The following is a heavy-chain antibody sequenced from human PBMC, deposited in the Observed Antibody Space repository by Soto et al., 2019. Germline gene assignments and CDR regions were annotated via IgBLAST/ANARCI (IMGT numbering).Heavy chain of an antibody. J-gene: IGHJ4*02. D-gene: IGHD3-22*01. Sequence: GGSLRLSCAASGFTFSSYGMHWVRQAPGKGLEWVAVISYDGSNKYYADSVKGRFTISRDNSKNTLYLQMNSLRAEDTAVYYCAKDRLHYYDSRTGFDYWGQGTLVTVSS. CDR3: AKDRLHYYDSRTGFDY. CDR1: GFTFSSYG. CDR2: ISYDGSNK. V-gene: IGHV3-30*18.